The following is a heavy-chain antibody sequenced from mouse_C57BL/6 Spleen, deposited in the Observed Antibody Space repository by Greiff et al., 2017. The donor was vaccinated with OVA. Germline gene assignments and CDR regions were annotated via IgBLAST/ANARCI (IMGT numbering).Heavy chain of an antibody. CDR2: IYPGDGDT. J-gene: IGHJ4*01. Sequence: QVQLQQSGPELVKPGASVKFSCKASGFAFSSSWMNWVKQRPGKGLEWIGRIYPGDGDTNYNGKFKGKATLAADKSSSTAYMQLSSLTSEDSAVYFCARDYKDYYAMDYWGQGTTVTVSS. CDR3: ARDYKDYYAMDY. V-gene: IGHV1-82*01. D-gene: IGHD2-12*01. CDR1: GFAFSSSW.